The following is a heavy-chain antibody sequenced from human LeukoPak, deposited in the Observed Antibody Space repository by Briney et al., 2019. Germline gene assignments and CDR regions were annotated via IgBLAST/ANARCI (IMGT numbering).Heavy chain of an antibody. Sequence: GGSLRLSCAASGFTFSSYAMSWVRQAPGKGLEWVSAISGSGGSTYYADSVKGRFTISRDDAKNTLYLQMNSLRAEDTAVYYCARALEGAVAGILWGQGTLVTVSS. J-gene: IGHJ4*02. D-gene: IGHD6-13*01. CDR2: ISGSGGST. CDR1: GFTFSSYA. V-gene: IGHV3-23*01. CDR3: ARALEGAVAGIL.